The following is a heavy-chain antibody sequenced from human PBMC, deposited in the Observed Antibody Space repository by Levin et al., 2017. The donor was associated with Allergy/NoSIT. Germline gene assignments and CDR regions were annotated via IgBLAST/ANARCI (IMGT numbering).Heavy chain of an antibody. CDR3: ARDNFENMITFGGVIVGGMDV. D-gene: IGHD3-16*02. CDR1: GFTFSSYS. CDR2: ISSSSSYI. Sequence: GGSLRLSCAASGFTFSSYSMNWVRQAPGKGLEWVSSISSSSSYIYYADSVKGRFTISRDNAKNSLYLQMNSLRAEDTAVYYCARDNFENMITFGGVIVGGMDVWGKGTTVTVSS. V-gene: IGHV3-21*01. J-gene: IGHJ6*03.